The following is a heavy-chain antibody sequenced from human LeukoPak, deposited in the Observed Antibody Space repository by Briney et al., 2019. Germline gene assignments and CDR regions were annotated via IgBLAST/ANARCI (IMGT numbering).Heavy chain of an antibody. J-gene: IGHJ4*02. D-gene: IGHD1-26*01. Sequence: PSETLSLTCTVSGGSISSYYLSWVRQPAGKGLEWVGRIYTSGSTNYNASVKSRVSMSVDTSKNQFSLKLSSVTAADTAVFYCARENSGSYREFDYWGQGTLVTVSS. V-gene: IGHV4-4*07. CDR2: IYTSGST. CDR3: ARENSGSYREFDY. CDR1: GGSISSYY.